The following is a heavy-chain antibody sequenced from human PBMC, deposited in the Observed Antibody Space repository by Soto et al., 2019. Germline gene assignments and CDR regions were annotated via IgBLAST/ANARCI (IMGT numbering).Heavy chain of an antibody. Sequence: QVQLQESGPGLVKPSGTLSLTCAVSGGSISSSNWWSWVRQPPGKGLEWIGEMYNSGSTNYNPSLKSRVTIEVDKSKSPFSLKLCSGTAADTAVYYCARVAVAGTRVDYWGQGTLVTVSS. V-gene: IGHV4-4*02. D-gene: IGHD6-19*01. CDR3: ARVAVAGTRVDY. CDR2: MYNSGST. J-gene: IGHJ4*02. CDR1: GGSISSSNW.